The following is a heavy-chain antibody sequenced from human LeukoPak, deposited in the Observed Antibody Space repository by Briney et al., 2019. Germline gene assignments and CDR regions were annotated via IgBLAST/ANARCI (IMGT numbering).Heavy chain of an antibody. V-gene: IGHV4-38-2*01. CDR1: GYSISSGYY. J-gene: IGHJ4*02. Sequence: PSETLSLTCAVSGYSISSGYYWGWIRQPPGKGLEWIGSIYHSGSTYYNPSLKSRVTISVDTSENQFSLKLSSVTAADTAVYYCARGIDYDFWSGYSLYYFDYWGQGTLVTVSS. D-gene: IGHD3-3*01. CDR3: ARGIDYDFWSGYSLYYFDY. CDR2: IYHSGST.